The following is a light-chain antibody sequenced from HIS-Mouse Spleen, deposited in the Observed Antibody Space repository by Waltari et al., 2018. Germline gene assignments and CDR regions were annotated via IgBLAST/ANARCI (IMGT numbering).Light chain of an antibody. CDR2: EDS. CDR1: ALPKKY. CDR3: YSTDSSGNHRV. J-gene: IGLJ2*01. Sequence: SYELTQPPSVSVSPGQTARITCSGDALPKKYAYWYQQKSGQDPVLVIYEDSKRPPGIPERISGFGSGKMDTLTIRGAQVEDEADYYCYSTDSSGNHRVFGGGTKLTVL. V-gene: IGLV3-10*01.